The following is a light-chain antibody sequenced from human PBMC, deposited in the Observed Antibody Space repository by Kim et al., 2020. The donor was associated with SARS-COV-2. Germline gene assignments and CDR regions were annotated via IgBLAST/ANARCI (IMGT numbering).Light chain of an antibody. J-gene: IGLJ3*02. Sequence: SVKLTCTLSSGYNSYAIAWHQQQPEKGPRYLMKLNSDGSHSKGDGIPNRFSGSSSGAERYLTISSLQSEDEADYYCQTWVTGIHVFGGGTQLTVL. CDR3: QTWVTGIHV. CDR2: LNSDGSH. CDR1: SGYNSYA. V-gene: IGLV4-69*01.